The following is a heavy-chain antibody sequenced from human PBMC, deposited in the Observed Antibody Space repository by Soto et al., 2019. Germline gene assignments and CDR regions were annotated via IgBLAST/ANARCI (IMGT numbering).Heavy chain of an antibody. CDR1: GFTFSSYP. D-gene: IGHD4-17*01. CDR2: ISGSGGNT. CDR3: AKRVNGDRPHNFDY. V-gene: IGHV3-23*01. Sequence: GGSLRLSCAASGFTFSSYPMNWVRQAPGKGLEWVSAISGSGGNTYYADSVKGRFTISRDNSKNTLYLQMNTLRADDTAVYYCAKRVNGDRPHNFDYWGQGTLVTVSS. J-gene: IGHJ4*02.